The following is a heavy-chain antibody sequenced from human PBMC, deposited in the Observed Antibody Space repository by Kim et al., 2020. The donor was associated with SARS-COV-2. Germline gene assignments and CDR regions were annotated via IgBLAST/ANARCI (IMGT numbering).Heavy chain of an antibody. D-gene: IGHD6-13*01. CDR3: ARDREDPESSSWTYYFDY. Sequence: SETLSLTCTVSGGSISSYYWSWIRQPAGKGLEWIGRIYTSGSTNYNPSPKSRVTMSVDTSKNQFSLKLSSVTAADTAVYYCARDREDPESSSWTYYFDYWGQGTLVTVSS. CDR1: GGSISSYY. CDR2: IYTSGST. J-gene: IGHJ4*02. V-gene: IGHV4-4*07.